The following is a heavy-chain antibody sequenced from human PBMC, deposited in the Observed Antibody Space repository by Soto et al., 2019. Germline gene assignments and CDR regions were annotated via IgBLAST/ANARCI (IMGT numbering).Heavy chain of an antibody. Sequence: GGSLRLSCATSGFTFSSYWMSWVRQAPGKGLEWVANIKQDGSEKYYVGSVKGRFTISRDNAKNSLYLQMNSLRAEDTAVYYCARDCSGASCYSPNYYYYGMDVWGQGTTVTVSS. CDR1: GFTFSSYW. D-gene: IGHD2-15*01. V-gene: IGHV3-7*04. J-gene: IGHJ6*02. CDR2: IKQDGSEK. CDR3: ARDCSGASCYSPNYYYYGMDV.